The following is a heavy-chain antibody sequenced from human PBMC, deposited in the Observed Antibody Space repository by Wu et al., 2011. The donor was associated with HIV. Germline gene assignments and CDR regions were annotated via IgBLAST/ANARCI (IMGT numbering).Heavy chain of an antibody. CDR3: ARDAIAAAGAPAVLDY. CDR1: GGTFSYYA. V-gene: IGHV1-69*15. J-gene: IGHJ4*02. CDR2: IIPIFGTA. D-gene: IGHD6-25*01. Sequence: QVQLVQSGAEVKTPGSSVKVSCKASGGTFSYYAISWVRQAPGQGLEWMGRIIPIFGTANYAQKFQGRVTITSDQSTRTVYMELSRLRSEDTAVYYCARDAIAAAGAPAVLDYWGQGTLVTV.